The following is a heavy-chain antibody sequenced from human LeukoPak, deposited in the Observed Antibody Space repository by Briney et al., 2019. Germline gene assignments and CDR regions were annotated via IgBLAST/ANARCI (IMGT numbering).Heavy chain of an antibody. J-gene: IGHJ4*02. V-gene: IGHV1-46*01. CDR2: INPSGGNT. D-gene: IGHD3-22*01. CDR3: ARVIGAYYYDSSGYYYPDY. CDR1: GYTFTSYY. Sequence: GASVKVSCKASGYTFTSYYMHWVRQAPGRGLEWMGIINPSGGNTSYAQKFQGRVTMTRDTSISTAYMELSRLTSDDTAVYYCARVIGAYYYDSSGYYYPDYWGQGTLVTVSS.